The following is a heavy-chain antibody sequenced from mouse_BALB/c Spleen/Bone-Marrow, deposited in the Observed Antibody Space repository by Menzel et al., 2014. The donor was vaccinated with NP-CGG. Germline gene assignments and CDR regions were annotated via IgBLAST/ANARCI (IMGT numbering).Heavy chain of an antibody. CDR1: GYSFXSYW. CDR3: ASPSDGNPFAY. Sequence: VQLQQSGPQLVRPGASVKISCKASGYSFXSYWMHWAKQRPGQGLEWIGMIDPSDSEARLNQKFKDKATLTVDKSSSTAYMQLSSPTSEDSAVYYCASPSDGNPFAYWGQGTLVTVSA. J-gene: IGHJ3*01. D-gene: IGHD2-1*01. V-gene: IGHV1S126*01. CDR2: IDPSDSEA.